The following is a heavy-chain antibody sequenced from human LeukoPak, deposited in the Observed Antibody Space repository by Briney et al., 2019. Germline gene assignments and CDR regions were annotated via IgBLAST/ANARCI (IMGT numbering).Heavy chain of an antibody. Sequence: GGSLRLSCAASGFTFSSYEMNWVRQAPGKGLEWVAYITSSGRIIYYADSVKGRFTISRDNAKNSLYLQMNSLRAEDTAVYYCASTGGYGSGTYDYYYLGMDVWGQGTTVTVSS. CDR3: ASTGGYGSGTYDYYYLGMDV. CDR2: ITSSGRII. CDR1: GFTFSSYE. V-gene: IGHV3-48*03. J-gene: IGHJ6*02. D-gene: IGHD3-10*01.